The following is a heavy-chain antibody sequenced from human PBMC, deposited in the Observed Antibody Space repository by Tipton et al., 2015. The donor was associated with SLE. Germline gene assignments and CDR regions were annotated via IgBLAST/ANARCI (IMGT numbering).Heavy chain of an antibody. D-gene: IGHD5-24*01. J-gene: IGHJ3*02. Sequence: TLSLTCTVSGGSIISGDYFWSWIRQPPGKGLEWIGYIYYSGSTNYNPSLKSRVTISVDTSKNQFSLKLSSVTAADTAVYYCARKVNGQRWLQWGAFDIWGQGTMVTVSS. CDR2: IYYSGST. V-gene: IGHV4-61*08. CDR1: GGSIISGDYF. CDR3: ARKVNGQRWLQWGAFDI.